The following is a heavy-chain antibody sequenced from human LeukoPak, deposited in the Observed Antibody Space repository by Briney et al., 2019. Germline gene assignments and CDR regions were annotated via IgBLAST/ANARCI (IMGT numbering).Heavy chain of an antibody. CDR3: ARGGGDYEDPFDI. CDR1: GFTFSSYE. CDR2: ISSSGSTI. V-gene: IGHV3-48*03. Sequence: GGSLRLSCAASGFTFSSYEMNWVRQAPGKGLEWVSYISSSGSTIYYADSVKGRFTISRDNAKNSLYLQMNSLEAEDTAVYYCARGGGDYEDPFDIWAQGTMVTVSS. D-gene: IGHD4-17*01. J-gene: IGHJ3*02.